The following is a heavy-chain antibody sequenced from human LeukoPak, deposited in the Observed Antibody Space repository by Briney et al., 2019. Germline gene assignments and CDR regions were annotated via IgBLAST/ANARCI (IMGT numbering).Heavy chain of an antibody. D-gene: IGHD6-13*01. CDR2: VYITGST. J-gene: IGHJ4*02. V-gene: IGHV4-4*07. Sequence: SETLSLTCSVSGGSMSGFYWTWIRQTAGKGLEWIGRVYITGSTNYYPSFKSRVTMSVDTSKNQISLKLSSVTAADTAVYYCAREYSSSWYGIFFDYWGQGTLVIVSS. CDR3: AREYSSSWYGIFFDY. CDR1: GGSMSGFY.